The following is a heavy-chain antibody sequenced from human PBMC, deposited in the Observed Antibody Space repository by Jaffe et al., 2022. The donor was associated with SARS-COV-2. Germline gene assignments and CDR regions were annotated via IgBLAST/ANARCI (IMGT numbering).Heavy chain of an antibody. CDR3: ARHPSVTAFHFRGTPGNWFDP. CDR1: GGSISSSSYY. Sequence: QLQLQESGPGLVKPSETLSLTCTVSGGSISSSSYYWGWIRQPPGKGLEWIGSIYYSGSTYYNPSLKSRVTISVDTSKNQFSLKLSSVTAADTAVYYCARHPSVTAFHFRGTPGNWFDPWGQGTLVTVSS. V-gene: IGHV4-39*01. J-gene: IGHJ5*02. D-gene: IGHD1-1*01. CDR2: IYYSGST.